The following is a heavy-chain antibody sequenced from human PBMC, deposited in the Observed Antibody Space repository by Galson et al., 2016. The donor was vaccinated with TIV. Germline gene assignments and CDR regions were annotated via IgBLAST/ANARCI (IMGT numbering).Heavy chain of an antibody. CDR2: VSYDGRTK. CDR1: GFTFSSYA. D-gene: IGHD2-15*01. V-gene: IGHV3-30-3*01. Sequence: SLRLSCAASGFTFSSYAMHWVRQAPGKGLEWVAIVSYDGRTKDDSDSVRGRFTISRDNSKNTLYLQMNGLRREDTGIYYCARERTSVVGRSLDFWGQGVLVTVSS. J-gene: IGHJ4*02. CDR3: ARERTSVVGRSLDF.